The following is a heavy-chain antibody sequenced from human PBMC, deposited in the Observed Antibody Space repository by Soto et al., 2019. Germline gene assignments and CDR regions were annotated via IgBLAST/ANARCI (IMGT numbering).Heavy chain of an antibody. J-gene: IGHJ4*02. Sequence: EVQVVESGGGLVQPGGSLRLSCAVSGFTVNNIFMTWVRQAPGKGLEWVSVISSDGSTYYADSVKGRFTISRDNSKSTLFLEMRSLRAEDTAVYYCTIDIVGGSYDFCHGGQGTLVTVSS. CDR3: TIDIVGGSYDFCH. V-gene: IGHV3-66*01. CDR1: GFTVNNIF. CDR2: ISSDGST. D-gene: IGHD3-3*01.